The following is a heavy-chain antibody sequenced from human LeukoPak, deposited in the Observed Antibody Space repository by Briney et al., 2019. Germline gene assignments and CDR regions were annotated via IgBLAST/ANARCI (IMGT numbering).Heavy chain of an antibody. J-gene: IGHJ4*02. Sequence: PGGSLRLSCAASGFTFSSYAMSWVRQAPGKGLEWVSAISGSGGSTYYADSVKGRFTISRDNSKNTLYLQMNSLRAEDTAVYYCAKDQPTRPSYYGSGGYYFDYWGQGTLVTVSS. CDR1: GFTFSSYA. V-gene: IGHV3-23*01. CDR3: AKDQPTRPSYYGSGGYYFDY. D-gene: IGHD3-10*01. CDR2: ISGSGGST.